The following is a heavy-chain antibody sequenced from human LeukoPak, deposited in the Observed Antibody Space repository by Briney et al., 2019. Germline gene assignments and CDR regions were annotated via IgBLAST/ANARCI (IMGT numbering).Heavy chain of an antibody. CDR2: IYYSGST. J-gene: IGHJ3*02. D-gene: IGHD3-16*01. CDR3: ARHWGRDTFDI. Sequence: PSETLSLTCTVSGGSISSSSYLWVWIRQPPGKGLEWIGSIYYSGSTYYNPSFMSRVTISVDTSKNQFSLKLNSVTAADTAVYYCARHWGRDTFDIWGQGTMVTVSS. V-gene: IGHV4-39*01. CDR1: GGSISSSSYL.